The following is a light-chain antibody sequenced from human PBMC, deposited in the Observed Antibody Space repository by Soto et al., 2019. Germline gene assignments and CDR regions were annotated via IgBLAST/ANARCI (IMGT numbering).Light chain of an antibody. J-gene: IGKJ1*01. CDR3: QQYNSYSPLP. CDR1: QSISSW. CDR2: DAS. Sequence: DIQMTQSPSTLSASVGDRVTITCRASQSISSWLAWYQQKPGKAPKLLIYDASSLESGVPSRFSVSGSGTEFTLTISSLQPDDFATYYCQQYNSYSPLPFGQGTKVDIK. V-gene: IGKV1-5*01.